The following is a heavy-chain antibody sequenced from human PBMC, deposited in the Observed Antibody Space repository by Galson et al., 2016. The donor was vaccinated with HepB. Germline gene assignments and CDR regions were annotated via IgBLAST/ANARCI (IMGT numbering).Heavy chain of an antibody. Sequence: LRLSCAASGFTFSSYSMNWVRQAPGKGLEWVSSISSSSSHIYYADSVKGRFTISRDNAKNSLYLQMNSLRAEDTAVYYCAGGGVLTIPFDYWGQGTLVTVSS. CDR1: GFTFSSYS. J-gene: IGHJ4*02. CDR3: AGGGVLTIPFDY. CDR2: ISSSSSHI. V-gene: IGHV3-21*01. D-gene: IGHD3-3*01.